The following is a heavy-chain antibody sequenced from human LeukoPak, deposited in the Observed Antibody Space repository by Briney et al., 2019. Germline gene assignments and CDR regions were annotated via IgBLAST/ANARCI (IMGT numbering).Heavy chain of an antibody. J-gene: IGHJ3*01. Sequence: TSETLSLTCTVSGGSVSSGTYYWTWIRQPPGKGLEWIGYISYSGSTNYNPSLKSRVTISVDTSKSQFSLNLSSVTAADTTVYYCARRGSGGRSFDFWGQGTMVTVSS. CDR1: GGSVSSGTYY. CDR3: ARRGSGGRSFDF. D-gene: IGHD2-15*01. V-gene: IGHV4-61*01. CDR2: ISYSGST.